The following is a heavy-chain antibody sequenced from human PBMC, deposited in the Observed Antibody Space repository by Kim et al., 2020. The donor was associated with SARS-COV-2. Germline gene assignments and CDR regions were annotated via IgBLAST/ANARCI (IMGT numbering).Heavy chain of an antibody. J-gene: IGHJ4*02. CDR1: GYTFTSYG. CDR3: ASGSVGSSRLSNFDY. Sequence: ASVKVSCKASGYTFTSYGISWVRQAPGQGLEWMGWISAYNGNTNYAQKLQGRVTMTTDTSTSTAYMELRSLRSDDTAVYYCASGSVGSSRLSNFDYWGQGTLVTVSP. V-gene: IGHV1-18*01. CDR2: ISAYNGNT. D-gene: IGHD6-6*01.